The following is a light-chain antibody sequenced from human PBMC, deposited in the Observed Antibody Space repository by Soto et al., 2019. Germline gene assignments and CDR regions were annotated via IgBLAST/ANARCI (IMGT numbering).Light chain of an antibody. CDR2: GAS. CDR1: QSVSSN. Sequence: EVVMTQSPATVSVSPGERATLSCRASQSVSSNLAWYQQKPGQAPRLLIYGASTRATGTPARFSGSGSGTEFTLTISSLQSEDFAIYYCQQYNNWPPITLGQGTRLEIK. CDR3: QQYNNWPPIT. J-gene: IGKJ5*01. V-gene: IGKV3-15*01.